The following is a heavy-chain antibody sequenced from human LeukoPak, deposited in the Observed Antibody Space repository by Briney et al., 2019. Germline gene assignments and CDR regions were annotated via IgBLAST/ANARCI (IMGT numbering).Heavy chain of an antibody. D-gene: IGHD2-15*01. CDR3: ARPYCSGGSCHDYFDY. V-gene: IGHV1-2*02. CDR2: ITPYTGGT. CDR1: GYTFTCYY. J-gene: IGHJ4*02. Sequence: GASVKVSCKASGYTFTCYYIHYIRHAPRHGLEWMGWITPYTGGTNYAQKFQGRVTMTRATSISTAYMDLSRLRSDDTAVYYCARPYCSGGSCHDYFDYWGQGTLVAVSS.